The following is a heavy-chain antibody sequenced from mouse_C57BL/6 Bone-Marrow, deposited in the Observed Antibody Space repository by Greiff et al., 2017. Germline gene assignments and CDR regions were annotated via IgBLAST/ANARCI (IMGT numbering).Heavy chain of an antibody. V-gene: IGHV5-6*02. CDR2: LSSGGSYT. CDR1: GFTFSSYG. CDR3: ARREGWFAD. Sequence: EVKLMESGGDLVKPGGSLKLSCAASGFTFSSYGMSWVRQTPDKRLEWVATLSSGGSYTYYPDSVKGRFTISRDNAKNTLYLQMSSLKSEDTAMYYCARREGWFADWGQGTLVTGSA. J-gene: IGHJ3*01.